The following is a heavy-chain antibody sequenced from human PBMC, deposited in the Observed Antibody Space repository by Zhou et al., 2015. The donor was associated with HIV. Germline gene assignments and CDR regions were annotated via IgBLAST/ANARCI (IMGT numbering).Heavy chain of an antibody. CDR1: GGTFSNYA. D-gene: IGHD1-14*01. Sequence: QVQLVQSGAEVKQPGSSVKVSCRASGGTFSNYAISWLRQAPGQGPEWMGGISPLSGTPSYAQKFQGRVTITADESTSTAYMELSSLTSEDTAIYFCARSSVNHDDAFDLWGQGTNLIVSS. CDR2: ISPLSGTP. J-gene: IGHJ3*01. V-gene: IGHV1-69*01. CDR3: ARSSVNHDDAFDL.